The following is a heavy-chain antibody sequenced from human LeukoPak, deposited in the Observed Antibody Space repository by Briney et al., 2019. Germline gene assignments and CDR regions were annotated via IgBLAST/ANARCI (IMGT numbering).Heavy chain of an antibody. V-gene: IGHV3-23*01. Sequence: QPGGSLRLSCAASGFTFSSYWMHWVRQAPGKGLEWVSAISGSGGSTYYADSVKGRFTISRDNSKNTLYLQMNSLRAEDTAVYYCAKDAGEYSHCSNFDYWGQGTLVTVSS. CDR1: GFTFSSYW. CDR2: ISGSGGST. J-gene: IGHJ4*02. D-gene: IGHD3-16*01. CDR3: AKDAGEYSHCSNFDY.